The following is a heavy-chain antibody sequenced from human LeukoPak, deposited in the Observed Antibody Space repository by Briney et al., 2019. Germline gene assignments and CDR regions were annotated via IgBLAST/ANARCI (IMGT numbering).Heavy chain of an antibody. D-gene: IGHD6-6*01. CDR1: GIAVTSDY. V-gene: IGHV3-53*01. CDR2: IYSGDNT. Sequence: QSGGSLRLSCAASGIAVTSDYMSWVCQASGKGLEWVSVIYSGDNTYYADSVKGRFTISRDNSKNMVYLQMNSLRAEDTAVYYCARGAITAACPLDYWGRGTLVTVSS. J-gene: IGHJ4*02. CDR3: ARGAITAACPLDY.